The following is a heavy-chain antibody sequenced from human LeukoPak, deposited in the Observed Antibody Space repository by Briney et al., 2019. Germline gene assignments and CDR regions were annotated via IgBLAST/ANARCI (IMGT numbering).Heavy chain of an antibody. CDR1: GYTFTGYY. V-gene: IGHV1-46*01. D-gene: IGHD6-19*01. CDR2: INPSGGST. Sequence: ASVKVSCKASGYTFTGYYMHWVRQAPGQGLEWMGIINPSGGSTSYAQKFQGRVTMTRDMSTSTVYMEVSGLRSDDTAVYYCATVYASAWYWDYWGQGTLVTVSS. J-gene: IGHJ4*02. CDR3: ATVYASAWYWDY.